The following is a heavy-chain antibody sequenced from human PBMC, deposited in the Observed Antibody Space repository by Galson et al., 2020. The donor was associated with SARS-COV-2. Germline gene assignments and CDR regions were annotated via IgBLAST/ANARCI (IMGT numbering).Heavy chain of an antibody. CDR2: ISTYSTYT. CDR1: GFTFSDYY. J-gene: IGHJ4*02. D-gene: IGHD3-22*01. Sequence: TGGSLRLSCAASGFTFSDYYMSWIRQTPGKGLEWVSYISTYSTYTNYADSVKGRFTISRDNAKNLLYLQMNSLSAEDTAVYYCARFPATSRLPLGDYYAGSGYYSAVDYCGQGTLVTVSS. V-gene: IGHV3-11*06. CDR3: ARFPATSRLPLGDYYAGSGYYSAVDY.